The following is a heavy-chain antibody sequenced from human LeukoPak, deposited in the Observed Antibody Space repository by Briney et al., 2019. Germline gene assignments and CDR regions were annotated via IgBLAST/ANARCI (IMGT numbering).Heavy chain of an antibody. CDR1: GFTFSDYY. V-gene: IGHV4-34*01. D-gene: IGHD3-3*01. CDR2: INHSGST. Sequence: GSLRLSCAASGFTFSDYYMSWIRQPPGKGLEWIGEINHSGSTNYNPSLKSRVTISVDTSKNQFSPKLSSVTAADTAVYYCARGHYDFWSGYLFDYWGQGTLVTVSS. J-gene: IGHJ4*02. CDR3: ARGHYDFWSGYLFDY.